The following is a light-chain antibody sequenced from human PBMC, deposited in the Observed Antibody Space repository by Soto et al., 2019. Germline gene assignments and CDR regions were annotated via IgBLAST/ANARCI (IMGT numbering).Light chain of an antibody. CDR2: AAS. CDR1: QGISSY. Sequence: LRMTQSPSSFSASTGDRVTITCRASQGISSYLAWYQQKPGKAPKLLMYAASTLQSGVPSRFSGSGSGTDFNFTITSLQPEDFATYYCQQSFGVPITFGQGTRLEIK. J-gene: IGKJ5*01. CDR3: QQSFGVPIT. V-gene: IGKV1-8*01.